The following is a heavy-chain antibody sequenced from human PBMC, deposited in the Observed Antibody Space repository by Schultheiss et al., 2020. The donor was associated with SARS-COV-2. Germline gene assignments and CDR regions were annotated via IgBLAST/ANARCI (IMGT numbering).Heavy chain of an antibody. CDR2: ISYDGSNK. CDR3: AKDQGYDFWSGYYTADAFDI. J-gene: IGHJ3*02. V-gene: IGHV3-30-3*01. D-gene: IGHD3-3*01. CDR1: GFTFSSYA. Sequence: GESLKISCAASGFTFSSYAMHWVRQAPGKGLEWVAVISYDGSNKYYADSVKGRFTISRDNSKNTLYLQMNSLRAEDTAVYYCAKDQGYDFWSGYYTADAFDIWGQGTMVTVSS.